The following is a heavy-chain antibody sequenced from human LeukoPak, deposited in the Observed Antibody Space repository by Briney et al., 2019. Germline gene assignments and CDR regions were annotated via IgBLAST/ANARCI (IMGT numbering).Heavy chain of an antibody. CDR1: GFTVTSKH. J-gene: IGHJ6*03. CDR3: AKIPAAQGYYYMDV. CDR2: VFGGGST. Sequence: GGSLRLSCAASGFTVTSKHMNWVRQAPGKGLEWVSIVFGGGSTYYADSVKGRFTISRDNAKNSLYLQMNSLRAEDTAVYYCAKIPAAQGYYYMDVWGKGTTVTVSS. D-gene: IGHD2-2*01. V-gene: IGHV3-53*01.